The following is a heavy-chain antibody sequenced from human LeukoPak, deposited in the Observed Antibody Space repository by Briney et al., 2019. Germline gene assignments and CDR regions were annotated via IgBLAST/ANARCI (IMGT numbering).Heavy chain of an antibody. D-gene: IGHD1-14*01. J-gene: IGHJ3*02. CDR2: INSDGSST. CDR3: ARESNNRGAFDI. CDR1: GFTFTSYW. Sequence: GVSLRLSCAASGFTFTSYWMHWVRQAPGKGLVWVSRINSDGSSTTYADSVKGRFTISSDNAKNTLYLRMNSLRAEDTAVYYCARESNNRGAFDIWDQGTMVTVSP. V-gene: IGHV3-74*01.